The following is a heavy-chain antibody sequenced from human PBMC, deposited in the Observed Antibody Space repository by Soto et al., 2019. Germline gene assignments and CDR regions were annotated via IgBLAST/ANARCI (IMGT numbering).Heavy chain of an antibody. Sequence: QVQLVESGGGVVQPGKSLRLSCAVSGLTFSRAGMHWVRQAPGKGLEWVALISDDGNTKYFADSVEGRFTISRDNSNNTLYLQMNSLRVEDTAVYYCAQDKGKRYFDYWGQGILVTVSS. D-gene: IGHD2-15*01. V-gene: IGHV3-30*18. CDR2: ISDDGNTK. CDR1: GLTFSRAG. J-gene: IGHJ4*02. CDR3: AQDKGKRYFDY.